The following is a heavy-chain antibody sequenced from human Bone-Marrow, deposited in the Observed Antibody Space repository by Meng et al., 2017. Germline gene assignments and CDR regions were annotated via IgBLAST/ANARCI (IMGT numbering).Heavy chain of an antibody. CDR2: ISWNSGSI. CDR3: AKDMGGYSYGSNVDY. CDR1: GFTFDDYA. V-gene: IGHV3-9*01. J-gene: IGHJ4*02. D-gene: IGHD5-18*01. Sequence: SLKISCAASGFTFDDYAMHWVRQAPGKGLEWVSGISWNSGSIGYADSVKGRFTISRDNAKNSLYLQMNSLRAEDTALYYCAKDMGGYSYGSNVDYWGQGTLVTVPS.